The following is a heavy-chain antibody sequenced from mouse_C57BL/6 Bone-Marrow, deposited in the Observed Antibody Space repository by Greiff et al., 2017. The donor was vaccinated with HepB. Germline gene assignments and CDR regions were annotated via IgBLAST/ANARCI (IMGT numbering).Heavy chain of an antibody. CDR2: IWSGGST. CDR3: ARVYYGNWDYAMDY. Sequence: QVQLQQSGPGLVQPSQSLSITCTVSGFSLTSYGVHWVRQSPGKGLEWLGVIWSGGSTDYNAAFISRLSISKDNSKSQVFFKMNSLQADDTAIYYCARVYYGNWDYAMDYWGQGTSVTVSS. V-gene: IGHV2-2*01. J-gene: IGHJ4*01. CDR1: GFSLTSYG. D-gene: IGHD2-1*01.